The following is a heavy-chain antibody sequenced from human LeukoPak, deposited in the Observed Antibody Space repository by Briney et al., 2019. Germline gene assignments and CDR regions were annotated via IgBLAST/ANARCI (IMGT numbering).Heavy chain of an antibody. CDR2: INHSGST. D-gene: IGHD2-2*01. CDR3: ARQTGYCSSTSCPLHYYYYYYMDV. Sequence: SETLSLTCAVYGGSFSGYYWSCISQPPGKGLEWIGEINHSGSTNYNLSLKNRVTISVDTSKNQFSLKLSSVTAADTAVYYCARQTGYCSSTSCPLHYYYYYYMDVWGKGTTVTVSS. V-gene: IGHV4-34*01. CDR1: GGSFSGYY. J-gene: IGHJ6*03.